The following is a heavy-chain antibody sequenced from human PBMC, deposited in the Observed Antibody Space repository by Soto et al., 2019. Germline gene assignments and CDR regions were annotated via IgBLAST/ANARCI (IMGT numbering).Heavy chain of an antibody. CDR1: GGTFSTYT. Sequence: QVQLVQSGAEVKKPGSSVKVSCKASGGTFSTYTITWVRQAPGQGLEWMGRIIPIIGIINYAQKFQGRVTISADKFTGTPYMELTGLRSDDTAVDYCAGDPDSHYNDSHASSYPWGQGTLVTVSS. CDR3: AGDPDSHYNDSHASSYP. D-gene: IGHD4-4*01. J-gene: IGHJ5*02. CDR2: IIPIIGII. V-gene: IGHV1-69*08.